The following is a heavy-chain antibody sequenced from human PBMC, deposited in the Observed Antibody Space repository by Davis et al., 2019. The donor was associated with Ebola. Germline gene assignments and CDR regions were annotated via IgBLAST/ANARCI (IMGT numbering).Heavy chain of an antibody. CDR2: INPSGGST. J-gene: IGHJ6*04. Sequence: ASVKVSCKASGYTFTSYGISWVRQAPGQGLEWMGIINPSGGSTSYAQKFQGRVTMTRDTSTSTVYMELSSLRSEDTAVYYWAREENVVVTATNYYYYGMDVWGKGTTVTVSS. D-gene: IGHD2-21*02. CDR3: AREENVVVTATNYYYYGMDV. V-gene: IGHV1-46*01. CDR1: GYTFTSYG.